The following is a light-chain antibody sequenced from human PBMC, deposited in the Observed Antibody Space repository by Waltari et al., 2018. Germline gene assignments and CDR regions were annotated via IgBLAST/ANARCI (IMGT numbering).Light chain of an antibody. CDR2: KDN. CDR1: GLAVES. V-gene: IGLV3-25*03. Sequence: NEPPPPPSVSVFPGQTAGISCSAGGLAVESAYWYQQKPGQAPVMIIYKDNGRPSGIPARYSGSSSATTVTFTISAVQAADEAAYFCQSVDSTDSYPVFGGGTKLTVL. J-gene: IGLJ2*01. CDR3: QSVDSTDSYPV.